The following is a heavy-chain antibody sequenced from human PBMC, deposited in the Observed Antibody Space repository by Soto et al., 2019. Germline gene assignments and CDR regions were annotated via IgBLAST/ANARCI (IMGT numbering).Heavy chain of an antibody. V-gene: IGHV3-23*01. CDR3: AKEVVAAAYVEASPFDL. J-gene: IGHJ4*02. D-gene: IGHD3-22*01. Sequence: EEQLLESGGDLVQPGGSRRPSGPASGFPFTTYPMGGVGQPHGTGREWVSVIDGSGGDISLADSVKGRFTIPRDNSKSTLFLHMNRLRVEDTGRYYCAKEVVAAAYVEASPFDLWGQGTLVTVSS. CDR1: GFPFTTYP. CDR2: IDGSGGDI.